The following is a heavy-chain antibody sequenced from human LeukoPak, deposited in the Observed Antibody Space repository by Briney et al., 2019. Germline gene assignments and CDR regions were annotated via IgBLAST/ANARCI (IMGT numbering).Heavy chain of an antibody. Sequence: GASVKVSCKASGYTFTGYYMHWVRQAPGQGLEWMGRINPNSGGTNYAQKFQGRVTMTRDTSISTAYMELSRLRSDDTAVYYCAREGAYSGYDQIDYWGQGTLVTVSS. J-gene: IGHJ4*02. V-gene: IGHV1-2*06. CDR2: INPNSGGT. CDR1: GYTFTGYY. CDR3: AREGAYSGYDQIDY. D-gene: IGHD5-12*01.